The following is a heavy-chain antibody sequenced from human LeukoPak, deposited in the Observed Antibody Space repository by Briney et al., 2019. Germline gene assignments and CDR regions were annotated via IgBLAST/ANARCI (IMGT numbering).Heavy chain of an antibody. CDR3: ARPYHYYDSSGYYLDAFDI. CDR2: IYYSGST. CDR1: GGSISSSSYY. Sequence: SETLSLTCTVSGGSISSSSYYWGWIRQPPGKGLEWIGSIYYSGSTYYNPSLKSRVTISVDTSKNQFSLKLSSVTAADTAVYYCARPYHYYDSSGYYLDAFDIWGQGTMVTASS. D-gene: IGHD3-22*01. V-gene: IGHV4-39*01. J-gene: IGHJ3*02.